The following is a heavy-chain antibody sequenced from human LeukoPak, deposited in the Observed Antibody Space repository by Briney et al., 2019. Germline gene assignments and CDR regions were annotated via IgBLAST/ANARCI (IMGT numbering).Heavy chain of an antibody. V-gene: IGHV5-51*01. J-gene: IGHJ4*02. CDR3: HIGGSRSSFDY. CDR1: GYTFTRYW. CDR2: IYPGDSDT. D-gene: IGHD2-2*01. Sequence: GESLKISCKGSGYTFTRYWIGWVRQMPGKGLEWMGIIYPGDSDTRYSPSFQGQVTISADKSINTVHLQWSSLTASDTAMYYCHIGGSRSSFDYWGQGTLVTVSS.